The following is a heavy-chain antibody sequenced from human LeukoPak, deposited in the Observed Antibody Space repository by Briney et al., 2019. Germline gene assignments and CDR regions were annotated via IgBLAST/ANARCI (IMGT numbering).Heavy chain of an antibody. CDR2: IYYSGST. V-gene: IGHV4-30-4*01. CDR1: GGSISSGDYY. J-gene: IGHJ4*02. CDR3: ARGGEYSSGWYGY. D-gene: IGHD6-19*01. Sequence: SQTLSLTCTVSGGSISSGDYYWSWIRQPPGEGLEWIGYIYYSGSTYYNPSLKSRVTISVDTSKNQFSLKLSSVTAADTAVYYCARGGEYSSGWYGYWGQGTLVTVSS.